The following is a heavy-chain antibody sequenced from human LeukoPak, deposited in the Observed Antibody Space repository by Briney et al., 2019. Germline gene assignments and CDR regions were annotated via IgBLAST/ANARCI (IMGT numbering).Heavy chain of an antibody. Sequence: GASVKVSCKASGGTFSSYAISWVRQAPGQGLEWMGWISAYNGNTNYAQKLQGRVTMTTDTSTSTAYMELRSLRSDDTAVYYCARDAEQLVGPWSPVDVWGKGTTVTVSS. CDR1: GGTFSSYA. J-gene: IGHJ6*04. CDR3: ARDAEQLVGPWSPVDV. D-gene: IGHD6-13*01. CDR2: ISAYNGNT. V-gene: IGHV1-18*01.